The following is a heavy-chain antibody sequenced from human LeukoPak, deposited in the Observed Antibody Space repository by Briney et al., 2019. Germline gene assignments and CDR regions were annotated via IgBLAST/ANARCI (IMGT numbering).Heavy chain of an antibody. Sequence: GGSLRLSCAASGFTFSSYEMNWVRQAPGKGLEWVSYISSSGSTIYYADSVKGRFTISRDNAKNSLYLQINSLRAEDTAVYYCARGQAASFDYWGQGTLVTVSS. J-gene: IGHJ4*02. V-gene: IGHV3-48*03. CDR1: GFTFSSYE. CDR2: ISSSGSTI. D-gene: IGHD2-15*01. CDR3: ARGQAASFDY.